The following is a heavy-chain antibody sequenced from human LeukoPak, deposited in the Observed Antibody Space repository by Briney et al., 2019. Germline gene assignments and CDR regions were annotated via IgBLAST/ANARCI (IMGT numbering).Heavy chain of an antibody. CDR2: IYYSGST. V-gene: IGHV4-39*07. Sequence: PSETLSLTCTVSGGSISSSSYYWGWIRQPPGKGLEWIGSIYYSGSTYYNPSLKSRVTISVDTSKNQFSLKLSSVTAADTAVYYCARSIWFGELLGSGYYMDVWGKGTTVTVSS. CDR1: GGSISSSSYY. D-gene: IGHD3-10*01. J-gene: IGHJ6*03. CDR3: ARSIWFGELLGSGYYMDV.